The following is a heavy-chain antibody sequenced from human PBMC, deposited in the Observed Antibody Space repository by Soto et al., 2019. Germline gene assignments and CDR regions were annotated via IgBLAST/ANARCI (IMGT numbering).Heavy chain of an antibody. CDR1: GFTFTSSA. J-gene: IGHJ4*02. CDR3: AAAMWGLLPPSFDY. Sequence: SVKVSCKASGFTFTSSAVQWVRQARGQRLEWIGWIVVGSGSTNYGQKFQERVTITRDMSTSTAYMELSSLRSEDTAVYYCAAAMWGLLPPSFDYWGRGTLVTVSS. CDR2: IVVGSGST. V-gene: IGHV1-58*01. D-gene: IGHD1-26*01.